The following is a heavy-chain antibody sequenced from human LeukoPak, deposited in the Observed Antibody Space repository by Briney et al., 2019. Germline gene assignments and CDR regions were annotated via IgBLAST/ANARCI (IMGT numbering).Heavy chain of an antibody. V-gene: IGHV1-18*01. CDR1: GYTFTSYG. Sequence: ASVKVSCKASGYTFTSYGISWVRQAPGQGLEWMGWISAYNGNTNYAQKPQGRVTMTTDTSTSTAYMELRSLRSDDTAVYYCAREAYYDFWSGYYTQFYYFDYWGQGTLVTVSS. CDR3: AREAYYDFWSGYYTQFYYFDY. J-gene: IGHJ4*02. CDR2: ISAYNGNT. D-gene: IGHD3-3*01.